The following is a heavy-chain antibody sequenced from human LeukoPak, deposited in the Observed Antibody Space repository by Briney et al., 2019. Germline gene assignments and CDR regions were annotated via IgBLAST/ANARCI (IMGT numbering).Heavy chain of an antibody. CDR1: GFTFDDYG. CDR2: INWDGGST. V-gene: IGHV3-20*04. D-gene: IGHD2-21*02. CDR3: ARDRDVVVTAPDAFDI. Sequence: GGSLRLSCAASGFTFDDYGMSWVRQAPGKGLEWVSGINWDGGSTGYADSVKGRFTISRDNAKNSLYLQMNSLRAEDTALYYCARDRDVVVTAPDAFDIWGQGTMVTVSS. J-gene: IGHJ3*02.